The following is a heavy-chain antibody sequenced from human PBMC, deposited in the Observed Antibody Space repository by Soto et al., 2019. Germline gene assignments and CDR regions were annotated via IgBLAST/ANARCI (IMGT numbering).Heavy chain of an antibody. CDR2: IYPGDSDT. CDR1: GYSFAGYW. D-gene: IGHD1-20*01. CDR3: ARRPGISGASDPFDI. V-gene: IGHV5-51*01. J-gene: IGHJ3*02. Sequence: PGESLKISCNGSGYSFAGYWIGWVRQMPGKGLDWMGVIYPGDSDTRYSPAFQGQVSISADKSIDTAYVQWSSLEASDTAMYYCARRPGISGASDPFDIWGQGTMVTVSS.